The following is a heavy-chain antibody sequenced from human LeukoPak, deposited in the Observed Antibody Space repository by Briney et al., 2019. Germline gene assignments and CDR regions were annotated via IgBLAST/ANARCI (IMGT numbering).Heavy chain of an antibody. Sequence: GSSVKVSCKASGGTFSSYAISWVRQAPGQGLEWMGRIIPILGIANYAQKFRGRVTITADKSTSTAYMELSSLRSEDTAVYYCASDYSNPPLDYWGQGTLVTVSS. CDR3: ASDYSNPPLDY. D-gene: IGHD4-4*01. J-gene: IGHJ4*02. CDR2: IIPILGIA. V-gene: IGHV1-69*04. CDR1: GGTFSSYA.